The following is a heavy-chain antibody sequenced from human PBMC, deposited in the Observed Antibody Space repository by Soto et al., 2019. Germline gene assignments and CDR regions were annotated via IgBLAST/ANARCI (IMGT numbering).Heavy chain of an antibody. V-gene: IGHV3-23*01. D-gene: IGHD3-9*01. J-gene: IGHJ3*02. CDR1: GFTFSSYA. Sequence: GGSLRLSCAASGFTFSSYAMSWVRQAPGKGLEWVSAISGSGGSTYYADSVKGRFTISRDNSKNTLYLQMNSLRAEDTAVYYCAKDPHYDILTGYSAGPLAFDIWGQGTMVTVSS. CDR2: ISGSGGST. CDR3: AKDPHYDILTGYSAGPLAFDI.